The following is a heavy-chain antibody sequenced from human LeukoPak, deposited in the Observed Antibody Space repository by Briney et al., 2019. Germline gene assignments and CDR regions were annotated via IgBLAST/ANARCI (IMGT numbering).Heavy chain of an antibody. J-gene: IGHJ3*02. V-gene: IGHV3-23*01. CDR1: GFTLSSYV. D-gene: IGHD5-24*01. Sequence: GGSLRLSCAASGFTLSSYVMNWVRQAPGKGLEWKGLEWVSTISGSSGSTYYADSVKSRFTISRDNSKNTLYLQMNSLRAEDTAVYYCTKVRLTRWDSAFDIWGQGTMVTVSS. CDR2: ISGSSGST. CDR3: TKVRLTRWDSAFDI.